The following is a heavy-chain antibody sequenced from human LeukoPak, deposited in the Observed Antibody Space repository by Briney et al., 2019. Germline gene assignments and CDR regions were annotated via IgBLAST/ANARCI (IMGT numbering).Heavy chain of an antibody. CDR1: GFTFSSYA. D-gene: IGHD2-2*01. CDR2: ISGSGGST. J-gene: IGHJ4*02. V-gene: IGHV3-23*01. Sequence: PGGSLRLSCAASGFTFSSYAMGWVRQAPGKGLEWVSAISGSGGSTYYADSVKGRFTISRENSKNTLYLQMNSLRAEDTAVYYCAKDRVGYCSSTSCLWPVDYWGQGTLVTVSS. CDR3: AKDRVGYCSSTSCLWPVDY.